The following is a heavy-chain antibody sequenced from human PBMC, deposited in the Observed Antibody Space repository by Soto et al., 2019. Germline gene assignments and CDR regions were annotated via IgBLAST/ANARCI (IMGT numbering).Heavy chain of an antibody. CDR3: ASSIVVVQAAIPNYYYYGMDV. D-gene: IGHD2-2*02. CDR2: TIPIFGTA. V-gene: IGHV1-69*06. Sequence: QVQLVQSGAEVKKPGSSVKVSCKASGGTFSRYAISWVRQAPGQGLEWMGGTIPIFGTANYAQKFQGRVTITADKSTSTAYMELSSLRSEDKAVYYCASSIVVVQAAIPNYYYYGMDVWGQGSTVTVSS. J-gene: IGHJ6*02. CDR1: GGTFSRYA.